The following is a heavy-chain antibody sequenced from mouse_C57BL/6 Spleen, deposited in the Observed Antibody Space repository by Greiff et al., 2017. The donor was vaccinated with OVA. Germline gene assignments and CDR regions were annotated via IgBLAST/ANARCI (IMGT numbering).Heavy chain of an antibody. CDR1: GYTFTSYW. J-gene: IGHJ1*03. CDR2: IHPNSGST. Sequence: QVQLQQPGAELVKPGASVKLSCKASGYTFTSYWMHWVKQRPGQGLEWIGMIHPNSGSTNYNEKFKSKATLTVDKSSSTAYMQLSSLTSEDSAVYYCAPLTTVVATDFDVWGTGTTVTVSS. CDR3: APLTTVVATDFDV. D-gene: IGHD1-1*01. V-gene: IGHV1-64*01.